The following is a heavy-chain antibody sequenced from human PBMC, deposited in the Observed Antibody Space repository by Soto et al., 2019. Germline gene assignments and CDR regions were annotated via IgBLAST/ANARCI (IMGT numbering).Heavy chain of an antibody. V-gene: IGHV4-39*01. CDR3: ARTEYDFRNGHDAFEI. CDR1: GGSISSSSYY. J-gene: IGHJ3*02. Sequence: QLQLQESGPGLVKPSETLSLTCTVSGGSISSSSYYWGWIRQPPGKGLEWIGSIYYSGRTFHNPSLKSRVPIPVDTSKSQFSLKLSSVTASDTAVYYCARTEYDFRNGHDAFEIWGQGTMVTFSS. D-gene: IGHD3-3*01. CDR2: IYYSGRT.